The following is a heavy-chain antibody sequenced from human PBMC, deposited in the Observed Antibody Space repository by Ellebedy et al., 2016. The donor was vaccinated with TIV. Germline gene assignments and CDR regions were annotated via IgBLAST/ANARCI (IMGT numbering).Heavy chain of an antibody. CDR3: ARDAPLDSSSWKNYYYYGMDV. CDR1: GYTFTSYY. D-gene: IGHD6-13*01. V-gene: IGHV1-2*04. Sequence: ASVKVSCXASGYTFTSYYMHWVRQAPGQGLEWMGWINPNSGGTNYAQKFQGWVTMTRDTSISTAYMELSRLRSDDTAVYYCARDAPLDSSSWKNYYYYGMDVWGQGTTVTVSS. CDR2: INPNSGGT. J-gene: IGHJ6*02.